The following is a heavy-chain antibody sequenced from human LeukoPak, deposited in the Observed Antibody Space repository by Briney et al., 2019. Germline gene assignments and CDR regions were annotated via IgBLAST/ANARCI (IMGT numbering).Heavy chain of an antibody. D-gene: IGHD3-22*01. Sequence: SVKVSCKASGGTFSSYAISWVRQAPGQGLEWMGGIIPIFGTANYAQKFQGRVTITADESTSTAYMELSSLRSEDTAVYYCAGDDRHYYDSSGYNGWFDPWGQGTLVTVSS. V-gene: IGHV1-69*13. CDR3: AGDDRHYYDSSGYNGWFDP. CDR2: IIPIFGTA. J-gene: IGHJ5*02. CDR1: GGTFSSYA.